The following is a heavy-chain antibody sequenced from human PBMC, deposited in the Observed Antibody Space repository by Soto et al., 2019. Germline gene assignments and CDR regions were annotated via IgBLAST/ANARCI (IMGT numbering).Heavy chain of an antibody. Sequence: EVQLVESGGGLVQPGGSLRLSCVASGFTVSNNYMSWVRQAPGKGLVWVSFIYSGDNTYYADSVKGRFTLSRDKSKNTLYLQMTSLRAEDTAVYYCTRRPGSWGQGTLVTVS. J-gene: IGHJ5*02. D-gene: IGHD7-27*01. CDR3: TRRPGS. CDR2: IYSGDNT. V-gene: IGHV3-66*01. CDR1: GFTVSNNY.